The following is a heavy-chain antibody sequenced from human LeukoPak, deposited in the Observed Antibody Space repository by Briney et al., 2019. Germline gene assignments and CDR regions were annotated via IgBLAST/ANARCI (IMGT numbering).Heavy chain of an antibody. J-gene: IGHJ5*02. Sequence: GGSLRLSCAASGFTFSSYWMSWVRQAPGKGLEWVANIKQDGSEKYYVDSVKGRFTISRDNAENTLYLQMNSLRAEDTAVFYCAGSPNDGEDLWGQGTLVTVSS. CDR1: GFTFSSYW. CDR3: AGSPNDGEDL. D-gene: IGHD4-17*01. CDR2: IKQDGSEK. V-gene: IGHV3-7*01.